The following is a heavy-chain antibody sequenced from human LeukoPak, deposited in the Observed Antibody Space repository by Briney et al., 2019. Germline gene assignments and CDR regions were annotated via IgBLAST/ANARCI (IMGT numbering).Heavy chain of an antibody. Sequence: GGSLRLSCAASVFTFSKYGMSWIRQAPGKGLDSLSGISGSGGNTDYADSEKGRFTISRDNSKNTLYLQMNSLPAQATAVYYCPKGMRFGESSFDYWRQGTLVTVSS. CDR2: ISGSGGNT. CDR1: VFTFSKYG. D-gene: IGHD3-10*01. CDR3: PKGMRFGESSFDY. V-gene: IGHV3-23*01. J-gene: IGHJ4*02.